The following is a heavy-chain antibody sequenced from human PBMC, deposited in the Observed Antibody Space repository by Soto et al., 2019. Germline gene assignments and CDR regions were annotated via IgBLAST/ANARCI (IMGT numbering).Heavy chain of an antibody. CDR2: ISGDSGRT. D-gene: IGHD2-21*02. J-gene: IGHJ2*01. Sequence: EVQLLESGGGLVQPGGSVRLSCAASGLTFGNYAMSWVRQAPGKGLEWVSAISGDSGRTYYADSVKGRFTISRDNSKNTLYLQMNTLRSEDTDVYYCAVTTKCGRVCSAASYWYFDFWGRGTLVTVSS. CDR1: GLTFGNYA. CDR3: AVTTKCGRVCSAASYWYFDF. V-gene: IGHV3-23*01.